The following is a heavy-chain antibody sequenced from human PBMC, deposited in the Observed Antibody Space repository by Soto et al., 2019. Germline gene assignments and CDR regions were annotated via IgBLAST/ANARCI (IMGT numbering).Heavy chain of an antibody. CDR1: GFTLSNHG. D-gene: IGHD1-26*01. V-gene: IGHV3-33*01. J-gene: IGHJ4*02. Sequence: QVQLVESGGGVVQPGRSLRLSCAASGFTLSNHGMHWVRQAPGKGLEWVARIYYDGSNEYYADSVKGRFTISRDNSKNTVYLQMNSLRVEDTAVYYCARGRGSGSFYQLDYWGQGTLVTVSS. CDR3: ARGRGSGSFYQLDY. CDR2: IYYDGSNE.